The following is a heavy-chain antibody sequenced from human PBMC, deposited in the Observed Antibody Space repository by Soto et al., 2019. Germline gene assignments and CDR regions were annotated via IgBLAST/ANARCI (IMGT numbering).Heavy chain of an antibody. CDR3: ARDSKWFGELSHAFDI. J-gene: IGHJ3*02. Sequence: GSLRLSCAASGFTFSSYGMHWVRQAPGKGLEWVAVIWYDGSNKYYADSVKGRFTISRDNSKNTLYLQMNSLRAEDTAVYYCARDSKWFGELSHAFDIWGQGTMVTVSS. CDR2: IWYDGSNK. V-gene: IGHV3-33*01. D-gene: IGHD3-10*01. CDR1: GFTFSSYG.